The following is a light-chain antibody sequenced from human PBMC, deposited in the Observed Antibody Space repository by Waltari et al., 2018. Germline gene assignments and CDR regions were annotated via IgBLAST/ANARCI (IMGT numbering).Light chain of an antibody. Sequence: QSALTQPPSASGSPGQSVTISCTGTSSDVGAYNYVSRYQQHPGKAPKPLIHEVSKRPSGVPDRFSGSKSGNTASLTVSGLQAEDEADYYCCSYAAYKGFGGGTKLTVL. J-gene: IGLJ3*02. CDR2: EVS. CDR1: SSDVGAYNY. CDR3: CSYAAYKG. V-gene: IGLV2-8*01.